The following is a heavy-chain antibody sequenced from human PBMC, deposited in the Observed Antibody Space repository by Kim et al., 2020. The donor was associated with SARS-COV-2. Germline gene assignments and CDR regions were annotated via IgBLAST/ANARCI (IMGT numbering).Heavy chain of an antibody. CDR1: GFTFSGHW. D-gene: IGHD3-16*01. CDR2: INNDGSST. Sequence: GGSLRLSCAASGFTFSGHWMFWVRQGPGKGLVCVSRINNDGSSTNYADSVKGRFTVSRDNAKNTLYLQMNSLRVEDTAVYYCARGGGGMDVWGQGTTAPV. CDR3: ARGGGGMDV. V-gene: IGHV3-74*01. J-gene: IGHJ6*02.